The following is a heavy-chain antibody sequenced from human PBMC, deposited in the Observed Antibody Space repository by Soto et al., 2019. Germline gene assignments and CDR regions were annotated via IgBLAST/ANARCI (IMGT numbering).Heavy chain of an antibody. CDR3: ARDLVVDSSGWFLACDY. D-gene: IGHD6-19*01. J-gene: IGHJ4*02. Sequence: GASVKVSCKASGYTFTSYAMHWVRQAPGQRLEWMGWINAGNGNTKYSQKFQGRVTITRDTSASTAYMELSSLRSEDTAVYYCARDLVVDSSGWFLACDYWGQGTLVTVSS. CDR1: GYTFTSYA. CDR2: INAGNGNT. V-gene: IGHV1-3*01.